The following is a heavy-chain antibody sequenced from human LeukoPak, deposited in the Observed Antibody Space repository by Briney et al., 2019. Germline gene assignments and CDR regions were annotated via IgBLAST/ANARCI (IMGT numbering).Heavy chain of an antibody. CDR1: RYTFTSYW. J-gene: IGHJ4*02. CDR3: ARLRDNWEDY. D-gene: IGHD1-20*01. CDR2: IYPGDSDT. Sequence: GESLKISCKGSRYTFTSYWIVWVRQMPGKGLEWMGIIYPGDSDTRYNPSFQGQVTISADKSISRAYLQWNSLKASDTAMYYCARLRDNWEDYWGQGTLVTVSS. V-gene: IGHV5-51*01.